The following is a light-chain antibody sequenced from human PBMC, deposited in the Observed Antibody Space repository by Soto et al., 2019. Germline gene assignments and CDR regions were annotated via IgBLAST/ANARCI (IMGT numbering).Light chain of an antibody. J-gene: IGLJ2*01. V-gene: IGLV2-14*01. CDR1: SSDVGGYNF. CDR2: DVS. Sequence: QSALTQPASLSGSPGQSITISCTGTSSDVGGYNFVSWFQQHPGKAPKLLIYDVSNRPSGVSNRFSGSKSGNTASLTISGLQAEDEADYYCSSYISTNTRVVFGGGTKLTVL. CDR3: SSYISTNTRVV.